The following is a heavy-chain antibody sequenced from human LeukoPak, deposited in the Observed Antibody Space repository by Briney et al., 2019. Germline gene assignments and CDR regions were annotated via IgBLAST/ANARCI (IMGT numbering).Heavy chain of an antibody. D-gene: IGHD1-14*01. J-gene: IGHJ5*02. CDR3: ARVHALKPEAFDL. CDR2: ISSSRRTI. V-gene: IGHV3-48*01. CDR1: GFTFSTVG. Sequence: PGGSLRLSCAASGFTFSTVGMTWVRQAPGKGLEWISYISSSRRTIYYSDSVKGRFTISRDNVKDSLHLQMNSLSVDDTATYFCARVHALKPEAFDLWGQGTLVTVSS.